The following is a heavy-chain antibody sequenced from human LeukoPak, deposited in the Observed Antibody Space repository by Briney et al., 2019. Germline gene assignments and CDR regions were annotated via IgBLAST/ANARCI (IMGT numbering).Heavy chain of an antibody. J-gene: IGHJ4*02. CDR3: ARQRYIVATTRLIHSSSSPDY. CDR1: GFTFSSYA. D-gene: IGHD5-12*01. V-gene: IGHV3-30*04. CDR2: ISYDGSNK. Sequence: GRSLRLSCAASGFTFSSYAMHWVRQAPGKGLEWVAVISYDGSNKKYADSVKGRFTISRDNSKNTLYLQMNSLRAEDTAVYYCARQRYIVATTRLIHSSSSPDYWGQGTLVTVSS.